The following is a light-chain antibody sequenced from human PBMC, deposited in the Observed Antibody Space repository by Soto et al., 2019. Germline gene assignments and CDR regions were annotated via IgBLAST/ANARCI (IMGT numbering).Light chain of an antibody. J-gene: IGKJ4*01. CDR1: QSVSSN. Sequence: EIVMTQSPATLSVSPGKRATLSCRASQSVSSNLAWYQQKPGQAPRLLIYGASTRATGIPARFSGSGSGTEFTLTISSLEPEDFALYYCQQHINWPLTFGGGTKVETK. CDR3: QQHINWPLT. CDR2: GAS. V-gene: IGKV3-15*01.